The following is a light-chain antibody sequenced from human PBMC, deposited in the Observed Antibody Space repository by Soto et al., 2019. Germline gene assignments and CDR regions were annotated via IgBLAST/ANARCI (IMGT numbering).Light chain of an antibody. CDR2: DAS. V-gene: IGKV1-5*01. CDR1: QSISSW. J-gene: IGKJ4*01. Sequence: DIQMTQSPSTLSASVGDRVTITCRASQSISSWLAWYQQKPGKAPKLLISDASSFKSGVPSRFSGSGSGTEFTLTISSLQPDDFAVYYCQQYGSSPGTFGGGTKVEIK. CDR3: QQYGSSPGT.